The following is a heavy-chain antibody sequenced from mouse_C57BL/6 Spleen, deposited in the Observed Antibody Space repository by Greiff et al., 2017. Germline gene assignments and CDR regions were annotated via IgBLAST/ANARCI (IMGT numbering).Heavy chain of an antibody. V-gene: IGHV1-54*01. CDR3: ARDRFDY. J-gene: IGHJ2*01. Sequence: VMLVESGAELVRPGTSVKVSCKASGYAFTNYLIEWVKQRPGQGLEWIGVINPGSGGTNYNEKFKGKATLTADKSSSTAYMQLSSLTSEDSAVYFCARDRFDYWGQGTTLTVSS. CDR2: INPGSGGT. CDR1: GYAFTNYL.